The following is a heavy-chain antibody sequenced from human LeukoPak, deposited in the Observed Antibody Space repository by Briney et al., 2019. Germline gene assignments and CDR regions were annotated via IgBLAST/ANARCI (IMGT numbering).Heavy chain of an antibody. V-gene: IGHV3-21*01. Sequence: PGGPLRLSCAASGYPFSRYSVKWVRQAPAKGLEWVSSISSSSSYIYYADSVKGRFTISRDNAKNSLYLQMNSLRAEDTAVYYCARRGGDYPRYYYYYGMDVWGQGTTVTVSS. J-gene: IGHJ6*02. CDR3: ARRGGDYPRYYYYYGMDV. CDR1: GYPFSRYS. CDR2: ISSSSSYI. D-gene: IGHD4-17*01.